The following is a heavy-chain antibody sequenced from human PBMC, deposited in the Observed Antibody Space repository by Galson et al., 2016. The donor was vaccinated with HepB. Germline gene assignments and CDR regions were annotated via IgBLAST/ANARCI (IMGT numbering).Heavy chain of an antibody. J-gene: IGHJ3*01. V-gene: IGHV4-59*01. Sequence: QVQLQESGPGLVKPSETLSLTCAVPGGSFSSYYWSWIRQPPGKGLEWIGSFYHSGSASYNPPLKGPVTISVDTSKSQFSLKLSSVTTADTAVYYCALSRPRWNAFDLWGQGTMVTVSS. D-gene: IGHD6-13*01. CDR3: ALSRPRWNAFDL. CDR2: FYHSGSA. CDR1: GGSFSSYY.